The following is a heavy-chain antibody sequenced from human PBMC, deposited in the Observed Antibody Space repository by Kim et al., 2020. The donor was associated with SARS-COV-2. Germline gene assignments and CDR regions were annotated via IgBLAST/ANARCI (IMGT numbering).Heavy chain of an antibody. V-gene: IGHV4-59*01. J-gene: IGHJ6*02. CDR1: GGSISSYY. CDR3: ARRWDDSSGYLYSYYGMDV. Sequence: SETLSLTSTVSGGSISSYYWSWIRQRPGKGLEWIGYNYYSGSTNYNPSLKSRVTISVDTSKNQFSLKLSSVTAADTAVYYCARRWDDSSGYLYSYYGMDVWGQGTTVTVSS. D-gene: IGHD3-22*01. CDR2: NYYSGST.